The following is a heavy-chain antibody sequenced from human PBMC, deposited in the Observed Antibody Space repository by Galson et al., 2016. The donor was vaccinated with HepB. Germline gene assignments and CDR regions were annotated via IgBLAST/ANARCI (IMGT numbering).Heavy chain of an antibody. V-gene: IGHV4-59*01. CDR3: ARGAFSDYSYGIDY. J-gene: IGHJ4*02. CDR2: AYYSGST. Sequence: SETLSLTCSVSAVSLSSYFWNWIRQTPGQGLEWIGYAYYSGSTKYNPSLESQVSISVSTSKKEFSLNLMSVTAADTAVYFCARGAFSDYSYGIDYWGQGILVTVSS. D-gene: IGHD5-18*01. CDR1: AVSLSSYF.